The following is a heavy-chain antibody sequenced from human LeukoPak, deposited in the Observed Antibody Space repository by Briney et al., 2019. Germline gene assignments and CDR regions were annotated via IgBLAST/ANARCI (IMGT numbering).Heavy chain of an antibody. D-gene: IGHD3-22*01. CDR2: IHYSGST. Sequence: PSETLSHTCTVSGGSISGYYWSWIRQSPGRGLEWMGYIHYSGSTDYNPSLKSRVTMSVDTSKNQCSLKLSSVTAADAAVYYCVREGYDSSGYFLDYWGQGTLVTVSS. V-gene: IGHV4-59*01. CDR3: VREGYDSSGYFLDY. J-gene: IGHJ4*02. CDR1: GGSISGYY.